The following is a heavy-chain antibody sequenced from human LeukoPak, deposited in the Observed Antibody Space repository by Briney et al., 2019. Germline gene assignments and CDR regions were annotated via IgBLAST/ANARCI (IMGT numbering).Heavy chain of an antibody. Sequence: ASVEVSCKASGYTFTSFGISWVRQAPGQGLEWMGWISAYTGDTNYATNIEARVTMTTDISTSTAYMELRSLTSDDTAVYYCMRVASTDCDCPDYFDKWGQGTLVTVSS. V-gene: IGHV1-18*01. CDR3: MRVASTDCDCPDYFDK. CDR1: GYTFTSFG. J-gene: IGHJ4*02. CDR2: ISAYTGDT. D-gene: IGHD2-21*02.